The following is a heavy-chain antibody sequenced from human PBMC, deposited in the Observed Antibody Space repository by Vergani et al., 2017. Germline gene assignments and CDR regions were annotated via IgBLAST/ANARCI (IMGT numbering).Heavy chain of an antibody. Sequence: EVQLVESGGGLVQPGGSLRLSCAASGFTFSSYWMSWVRQAPGKGLEWVANIKQDGSEKYYVDSVKGRFTISRDNAKNSLYLQMNSLRAEDTAVYYCARGEEMSWSYYNPAKYYYYYGMDVWGQGTTVTVSS. J-gene: IGHJ6*02. CDR1: GFTFSSYW. CDR2: IKQDGSEK. V-gene: IGHV3-7*03. CDR3: ARGEEMSWSYYNPAKYYYYYGMDV. D-gene: IGHD3-10*01.